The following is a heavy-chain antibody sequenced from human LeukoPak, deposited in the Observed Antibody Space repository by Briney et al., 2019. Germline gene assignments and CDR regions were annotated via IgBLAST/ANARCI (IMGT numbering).Heavy chain of an antibody. CDR1: GGTFSSYT. CDR2: IIPILGIA. D-gene: IGHD2-2*02. CDR3: ARFPYPYCSSTRCYTDAFDI. V-gene: IGHV1-69*02. Sequence: SVKVSCKASGGTFSSYTISWVRQTPGQGLEWMGRIIPILGIANYAQKFQGRVTITADKSTSTAYMELSSLRSEDTAVYYCARFPYPYCSSTRCYTDAFDIWGQGTMVTVSS. J-gene: IGHJ3*02.